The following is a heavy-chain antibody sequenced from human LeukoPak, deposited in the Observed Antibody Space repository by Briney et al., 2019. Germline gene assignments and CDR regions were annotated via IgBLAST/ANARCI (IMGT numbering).Heavy chain of an antibody. CDR1: GGSMSRYY. V-gene: IGHV4-59*08. CDR3: ARILDCSSSSCSYGMDV. Sequence: PSETLSLTCAVSGGSMSRYYWSWIRQPPGKGLEWIGYIFYSGSTNYNPSLKSRVTISVDTPKNQFSLKLSSVTAADTAVYYCARILDCSSSSCSYGMDVWGQGTTVTVPS. CDR2: IFYSGST. J-gene: IGHJ6*02. D-gene: IGHD2-15*01.